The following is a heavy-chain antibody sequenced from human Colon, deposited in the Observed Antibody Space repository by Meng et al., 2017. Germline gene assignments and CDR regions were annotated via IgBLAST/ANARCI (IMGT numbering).Heavy chain of an antibody. CDR3: ARDNLLTSGSRFCFDY. D-gene: IGHD6-19*01. J-gene: IGHJ4*02. Sequence: ESGPGRVRPSEPLSLTCTVSGGSVTITGYYWSWIRQSPGKGLEWIGYIYYTGTTNYNPSLKSRVTISVDTSKNQFSLKLSSVTPADTAVYFCARDNLLTSGSRFCFDYWGQGALVTVSS. CDR1: GGSVTITGYY. CDR2: IYYTGTT. V-gene: IGHV4-61*08.